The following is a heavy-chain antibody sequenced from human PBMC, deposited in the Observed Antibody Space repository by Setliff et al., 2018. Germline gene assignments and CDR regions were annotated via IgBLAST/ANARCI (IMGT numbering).Heavy chain of an antibody. J-gene: IGHJ4*02. Sequence: SETLSLTCTVSGASLSSGTYYWGWIRQPPGKGLEWIGRIYYRGDTYYNASLKGRLTMSVDTAKNQFSLKLTSVTAADTAVYYCARTGTYRYFDYWGQGTRVTVSS. CDR1: GASLSSGTYY. D-gene: IGHD1-1*01. V-gene: IGHV4-39*01. CDR2: IYYRGDT. CDR3: ARTGTYRYFDY.